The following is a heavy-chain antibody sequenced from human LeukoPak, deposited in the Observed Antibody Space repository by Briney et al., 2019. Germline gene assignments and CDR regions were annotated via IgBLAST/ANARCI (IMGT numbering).Heavy chain of an antibody. CDR3: ARGPNKSDGGNSGSAWFDP. J-gene: IGHJ5*02. V-gene: IGHV1-8*02. D-gene: IGHD4-23*01. Sequence: GASVKVSCKASGGTFSSYAISWVRQATGQGLEWMGWMNPNSGNTGYAQKFQGRVTMTRNTSISTAYMELRSLRSEDTAVYYCARGPNKSDGGNSGSAWFDPWGQGTLVTVSS. CDR2: MNPNSGNT. CDR1: GGTFSSYA.